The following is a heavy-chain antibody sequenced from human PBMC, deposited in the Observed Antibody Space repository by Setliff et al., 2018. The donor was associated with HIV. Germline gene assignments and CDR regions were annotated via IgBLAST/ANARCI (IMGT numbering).Heavy chain of an antibody. CDR2: ISGRSGRT. J-gene: IGHJ6*02. D-gene: IGHD3-16*01. V-gene: IGHV3-23*01. CDR3: AKDRDYISSRLTHFYYFGLDV. CDR1: GFTFSSFA. Sequence: PGGSLRLSCAASGFTFSSFAMSWVRQAPGKGLEWVSGISGRSGRTYYADSVKGRFSISRDNSKNRLYLQMNSLRAEDTAVYYCAKDRDYISSRLTHFYYFGLDVWGQGTTVTVSS.